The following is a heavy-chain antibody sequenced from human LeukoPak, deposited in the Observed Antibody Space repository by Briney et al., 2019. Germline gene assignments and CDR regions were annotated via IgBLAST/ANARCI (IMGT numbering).Heavy chain of an antibody. V-gene: IGHV4-61*01. CDR1: GGSVSRDSYY. D-gene: IGHD2-2*01. CDR3: ASQIGTGTSTFHFDL. J-gene: IGHJ2*01. CDR2: IYYSGSS. Sequence: PSETLSLTCTVSGGSVSRDSYYWSWIRQPPGKGLEWIGYIYYSGSSNYNPSLKSRVTISVDTSKNQLSLKLRSVTAADTAVYYCASQIGTGTSTFHFDLWGRGTLVTVSS.